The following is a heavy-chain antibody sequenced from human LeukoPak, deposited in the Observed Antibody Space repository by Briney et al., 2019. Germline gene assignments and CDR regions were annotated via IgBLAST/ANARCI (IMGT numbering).Heavy chain of an antibody. CDR1: GGTFSSYA. CDR2: IIPIFGTA. D-gene: IGHD3-16*01. Sequence: SVKVSCKASGGTFSSYAISWVRQAPGQGLEWMGRIIPIFGTANYAQKFRGRVTITTDESTSTAYMELSSLRSEDTAVYYCARETGYAYSSWGAFDYWGQGALVTVSS. CDR3: ARETGYAYSSWGAFDY. J-gene: IGHJ4*02. V-gene: IGHV1-69*05.